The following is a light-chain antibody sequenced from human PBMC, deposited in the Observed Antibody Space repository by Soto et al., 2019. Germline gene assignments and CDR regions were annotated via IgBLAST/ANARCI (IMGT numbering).Light chain of an antibody. CDR2: EDN. CDR1: SGSIARNY. J-gene: IGLJ2*01. CDR3: QSYDSINPVV. Sequence: NFMLTQPHSVSEAPGKTVTISCTRSSGSIARNYVQWYQQLPGSAPTTLIYEDNERPSGVPDRFSGSIDSSSNSASLTISGLTTEDEADYYCQSYDSINPVVFGGGTKLTVL. V-gene: IGLV6-57*04.